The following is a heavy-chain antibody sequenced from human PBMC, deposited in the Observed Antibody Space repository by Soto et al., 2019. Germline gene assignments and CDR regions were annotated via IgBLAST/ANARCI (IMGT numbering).Heavy chain of an antibody. CDR1: GGSISSGNW. D-gene: IGHD5-12*01. CDR3: ARDARGAYNYAF. CDR2: IYHTGST. V-gene: IGHV4-4*02. J-gene: IGHJ4*02. Sequence: QVQLQESGPGLVEPSGTLSLTCAVSGGSISSGNWWSWVRQPPGKGLEWIGEIYHTGSTKYNPSLKSRVSISVDTSNNQFSLKVSSVTAADTAVYYCARDARGAYNYAFWGQGTLVTVSS.